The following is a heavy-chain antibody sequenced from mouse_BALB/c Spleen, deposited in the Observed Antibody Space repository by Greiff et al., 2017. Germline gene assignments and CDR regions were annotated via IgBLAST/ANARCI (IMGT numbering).Heavy chain of an antibody. CDR1: GFTFSSFG. J-gene: IGHJ3*01. V-gene: IGHV5-17*02. Sequence: EVHLVESGGGLVQPGGSRKLSCAASGFTFSSFGMHWVRQAPEKGLEWVAYISSGSSTIYYADTVKGRFTISRDNPKNTLFLQMTSLRSEDTAMYYCARSGGYGPSWFAYWGQGTLVTVSA. CDR3: ARSGGYGPSWFAY. CDR2: ISSGSSTI. D-gene: IGHD1-1*01.